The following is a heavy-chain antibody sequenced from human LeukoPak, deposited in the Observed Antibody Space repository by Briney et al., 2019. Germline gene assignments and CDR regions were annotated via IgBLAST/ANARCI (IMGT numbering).Heavy chain of an antibody. D-gene: IGHD1-26*01. CDR2: ISGSGGST. V-gene: IGHV3-23*01. Sequence: GGSLRLSCAASGFTFSSYAMSWVRQAPGKGREWVSAISGSGGSTYYADSVKGRFTISRDNSKNTLYLRMNSLRAEDTAVYYCAKASDQWELLSWFDPWGQGTLVTVSS. CDR1: GFTFSSYA. J-gene: IGHJ5*02. CDR3: AKASDQWELLSWFDP.